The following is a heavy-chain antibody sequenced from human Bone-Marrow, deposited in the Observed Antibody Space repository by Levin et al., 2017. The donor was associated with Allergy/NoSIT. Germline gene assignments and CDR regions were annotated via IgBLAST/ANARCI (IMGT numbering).Heavy chain of an antibody. D-gene: IGHD3-10*01. CDR2: ISAYNGNT. CDR1: GYTFTSYG. V-gene: IGHV1-18*01. Sequence: ASVKVSCKASGYTFTSYGISWVRQAPGQGLEWMGWISAYNGNTNYAQKLQGRVTMTTDTSTSTAYMELRSLRSDDTAVYYCARVFTMVQGDPCYFDYWGQGTLVTVSS. CDR3: ARVFTMVQGDPCYFDY. J-gene: IGHJ4*02.